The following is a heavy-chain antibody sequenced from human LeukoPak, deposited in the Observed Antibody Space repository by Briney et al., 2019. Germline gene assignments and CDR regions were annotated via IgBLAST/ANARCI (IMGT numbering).Heavy chain of an antibody. V-gene: IGHV3-21*01. CDR1: GFTFSSYS. CDR2: ISSSSYI. D-gene: IGHD6-13*01. J-gene: IGHJ4*02. CDR3: ARDGIAAAHDY. Sequence: GGSLRLSCAASGFTFSSYSMNWVRQAPGKGLEWVSSISSSSYIYYADSVKGRFTISRDNAKNSLYLQMNSLRAEDTAVYYCARDGIAAAHDYWGQGTLVTVSS.